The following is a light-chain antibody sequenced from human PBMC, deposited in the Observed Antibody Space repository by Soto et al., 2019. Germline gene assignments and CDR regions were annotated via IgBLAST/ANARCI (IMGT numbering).Light chain of an antibody. J-gene: IGKJ5*01. V-gene: IGKV1-9*01. CDR1: QSITRW. CDR2: AAS. Sequence: TQSTLFVASRSASVGDRGASTGRASQSITRWLTWYQQKPGQAPKLLIYAASTLHSGVPSRFSGSGSGTDFTLTISSLQPEDFATYYCQQLTSYLSTFGQGTRLEIK. CDR3: QQLTSYLST.